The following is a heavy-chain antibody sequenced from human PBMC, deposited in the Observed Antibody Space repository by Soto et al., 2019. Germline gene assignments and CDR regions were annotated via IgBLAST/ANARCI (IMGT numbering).Heavy chain of an antibody. V-gene: IGHV3-23*01. J-gene: IGHJ4*02. Sequence: GGSLRLSCTASGVTFSSHAMTWVRQAPGKGLEWVSGLSGSGDSKYYADSVKGRFTISRDNSMNTLYLQMKTLRAEDTAVYYCAKVSSSWYAGFFDLWGQGT. CDR3: AKVSSSWYAGFFDL. CDR1: GVTFSSHA. CDR2: LSGSGDSK. D-gene: IGHD6-13*01.